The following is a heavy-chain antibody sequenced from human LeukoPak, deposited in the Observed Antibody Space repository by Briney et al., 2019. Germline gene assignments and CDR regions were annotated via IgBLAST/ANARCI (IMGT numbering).Heavy chain of an antibody. CDR2: IYHSGST. D-gene: IGHD6-6*01. CDR3: ARFRGSSSGGYYYYYMDV. CDR1: GGSISSSNW. J-gene: IGHJ6*03. Sequence: SETLSLTCAVSGGSISSSNWWSWVRQPPGKGLEWIGEIYHSGSTNYNPSLKSRVTMSVDTSKNQFSLKLSSVTAADTAVYYCARFRGSSSGGYYYYYMDVWGKGTTVTVSS. V-gene: IGHV4-4*02.